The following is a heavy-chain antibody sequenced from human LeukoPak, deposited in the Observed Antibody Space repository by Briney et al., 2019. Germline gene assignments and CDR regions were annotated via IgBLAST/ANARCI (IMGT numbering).Heavy chain of an antibody. Sequence: ASVKVSCKASVYTFTDYYIHWVRQAPAHGLEGMGWIYPNSGGTNYSQSFLDRVTLTRETSISTAYMELSRLRSDDTAMYYCARSRPSRANGGYYFDRWGQGTLVTVSS. J-gene: IGHJ4*02. V-gene: IGHV1-2*02. CDR3: ARSRPSRANGGYYFDR. CDR1: VYTFTDYY. D-gene: IGHD4/OR15-4a*01. CDR2: IYPNSGGT.